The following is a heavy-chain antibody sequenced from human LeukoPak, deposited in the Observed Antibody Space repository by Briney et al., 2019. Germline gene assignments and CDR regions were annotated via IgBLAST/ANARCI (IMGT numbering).Heavy chain of an antibody. Sequence: GGPLRLSCAASGFTFSSYWMHWVRQAPGKGLVWVSRINSDGSSTSYADSVKGRFTISRDNAKNTLYLQMNSLRAEDTAVYYCARAPPGSVPDYWGQGTLVTVSS. J-gene: IGHJ4*02. CDR3: ARAPPGSVPDY. CDR2: INSDGSST. D-gene: IGHD1-26*01. CDR1: GFTFSSYW. V-gene: IGHV3-74*01.